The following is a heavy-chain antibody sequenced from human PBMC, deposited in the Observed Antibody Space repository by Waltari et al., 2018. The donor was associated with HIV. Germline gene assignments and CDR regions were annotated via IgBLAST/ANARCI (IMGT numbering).Heavy chain of an antibody. D-gene: IGHD5-18*01. J-gene: IGHJ6*02. Sequence: QVQLVQPGAEVKKPGASVEVSCQAFGYIFISYYMHWARQAPGQRLEWMAISNQSGATTNKPHTYQGRVTMTSETSTNTVYIELGSLGAEDTVEYYCARGVPMDTAMSKHDYCALDVWGQGTTVTVSS. V-gene: IGHV1-46*01. CDR3: ARGVPMDTAMSKHDYCALDV. CDR1: GYIFISYY. CDR2: SNQSGATT.